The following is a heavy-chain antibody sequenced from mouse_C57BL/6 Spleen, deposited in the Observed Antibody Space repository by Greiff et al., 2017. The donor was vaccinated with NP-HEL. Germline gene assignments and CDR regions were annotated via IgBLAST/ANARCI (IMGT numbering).Heavy chain of an antibody. D-gene: IGHD3-2*02. V-gene: IGHV1-52*01. CDR1: GYTFTSYW. J-gene: IGHJ2*01. CDR2: IDPSDSET. Sequence: QVQLQQPGAELVRPGSSVKLSCKASGYTFTSYWMHWVKQRPIQGLEWIGNIDPSDSETHYNQKFKDKATLTVDKTSSTAYMQLSSLTSEDSAVYYCARGTAQAFDDWGQGTTLTVSS. CDR3: ARGTAQAFDD.